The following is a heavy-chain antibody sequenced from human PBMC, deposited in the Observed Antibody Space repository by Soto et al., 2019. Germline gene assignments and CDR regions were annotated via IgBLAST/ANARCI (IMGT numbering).Heavy chain of an antibody. J-gene: IGHJ4*02. CDR2: IFSSGST. V-gene: IGHV4-4*07. CDR1: GGSINTFY. D-gene: IGHD5-12*01. Sequence: SETLSLTCAVSGGSINTFYWSWVRQPAGKGLEWIGRIFSSGSTSFNPSLESRVAMSVDTSKNHFSLNLSSVTAADMAVYYCAREGSYSAYNFAHGIQLWSFDFWGQGALVTVSS. CDR3: AREGSYSAYNFAHGIQLWSFDF.